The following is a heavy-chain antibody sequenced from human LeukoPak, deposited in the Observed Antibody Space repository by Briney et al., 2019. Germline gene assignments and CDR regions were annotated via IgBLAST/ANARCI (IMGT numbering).Heavy chain of an antibody. D-gene: IGHD1-20*01. Sequence: SETLSLTCTVSGGSISSGDYYWSWTRQPPGKGLEWIGYIYYSGSTYYNPSLKSRVTISVDTSKNQFSLKLSSVTAADTAVYYCAVEAGITGTTIDAFDIWGQGTMVTVSS. CDR1: GGSISSGDYY. J-gene: IGHJ3*02. CDR2: IYYSGST. V-gene: IGHV4-30-4*01. CDR3: AVEAGITGTTIDAFDI.